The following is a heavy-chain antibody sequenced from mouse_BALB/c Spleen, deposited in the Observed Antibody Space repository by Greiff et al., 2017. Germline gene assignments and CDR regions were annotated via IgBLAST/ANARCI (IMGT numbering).Heavy chain of an antibody. V-gene: IGHV2-6-5*01. CDR2: IWGGGST. J-gene: IGHJ3*01. Sequence: VKLMESGPGLVAPSQSLSITCTVSGFSLTDYGVSWIRQPPGKGLEWLGVIWGGGSTYYNSALKSRLSISKDNSKSQVFLKMNSLQTDDTAMYYCAKPLYDGYYVGFAYWGQGTLVTVSA. D-gene: IGHD2-3*01. CDR1: GFSLTDYG. CDR3: AKPLYDGYYVGFAY.